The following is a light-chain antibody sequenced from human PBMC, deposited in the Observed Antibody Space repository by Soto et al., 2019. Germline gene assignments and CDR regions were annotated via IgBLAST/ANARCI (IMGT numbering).Light chain of an antibody. J-gene: IGLJ1*01. CDR2: EVS. CDR1: SSDIGHYNF. CDR3: TSYTASYSPYV. V-gene: IGLV2-14*01. Sequence: QSVLTQPASVSGSPGQSITISCTGTSSDIGHYNFVSWYQQHPGRAPKLMIYEVSNRPSGVSDRFSGSKFDNTASLTISGLQAEDEADYFCTSYTASYSPYVFGTGTKLTVL.